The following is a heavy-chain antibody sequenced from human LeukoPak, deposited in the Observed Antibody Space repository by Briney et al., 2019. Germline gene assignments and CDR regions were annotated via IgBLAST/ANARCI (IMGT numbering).Heavy chain of an antibody. D-gene: IGHD3-16*01. Sequence: GGSLRLSCAASGFTFSSYSMNWVRQAPGKGLEWVSSISSSSSYIYYADSVKGRFTISRDNAKNSLYLQMNSLRAEDTAVYYCARDLGFGGVPYYFDYWGQGTLVTVSS. CDR2: ISSSSSYI. J-gene: IGHJ4*02. CDR1: GFTFSSYS. V-gene: IGHV3-21*01. CDR3: ARDLGFGGVPYYFDY.